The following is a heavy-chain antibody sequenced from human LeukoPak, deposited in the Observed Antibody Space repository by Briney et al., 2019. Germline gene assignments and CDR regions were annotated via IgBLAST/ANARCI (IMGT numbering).Heavy chain of an antibody. V-gene: IGHV3-30*18. Sequence: GGSLRLSCAASGFTFSSYGMHWVRQAPGKGLEWVAVISYDGSNKYYADSVKGRFTISRDNSKSTLYLQMNSLRAEDTAVYYCAKLVDIVATPGDYWGQGTLVTVSS. CDR1: GFTFSSYG. CDR3: AKLVDIVATPGDY. J-gene: IGHJ4*02. CDR2: ISYDGSNK. D-gene: IGHD5-12*01.